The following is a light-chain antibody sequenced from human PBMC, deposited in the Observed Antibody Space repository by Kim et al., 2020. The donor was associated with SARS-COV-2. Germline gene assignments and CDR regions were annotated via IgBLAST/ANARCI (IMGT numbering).Light chain of an antibody. J-gene: IGLJ1*01. CDR1: KIGSKS. V-gene: IGLV3-21*04. Sequence: GGTSRITVGGNKIGSKSGHWYRQKPGQAPSLVIDYDTDRPSGIPERFSGSNSGNTATLTINRVEAGDEADYYCQVWDSSRDHRGYVFGTGTKVTVL. CDR3: QVWDSSRDHRGYV. CDR2: YDT.